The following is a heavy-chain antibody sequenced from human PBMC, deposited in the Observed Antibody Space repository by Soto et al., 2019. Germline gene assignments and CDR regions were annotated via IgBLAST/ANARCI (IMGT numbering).Heavy chain of an antibody. CDR1: GYPFTSYG. Sequence: QVQLVQSGAEVKKSGASLMVSCKASGYPFTSYGICWVRQAPGQGLDWMGGISAYNGNTNYAQKLQVRLAMTADSATSTAYRELSCLRSDGTVVYYCARLPHCGGEGYYFDYSGHGTPVTFSS. CDR2: ISAYNGNT. J-gene: IGHJ4*01. V-gene: IGHV1-18*01. CDR3: ARLPHCGGEGYYFDY. D-gene: IGHD2-21*01.